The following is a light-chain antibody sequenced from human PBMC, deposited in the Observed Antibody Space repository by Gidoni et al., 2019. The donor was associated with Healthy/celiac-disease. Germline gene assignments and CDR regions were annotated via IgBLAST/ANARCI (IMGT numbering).Light chain of an antibody. CDR3: MQALQTPPFT. V-gene: IGKV2-28*01. Sequence: DMVMNQSPLTLPGTPGEPASISCRSSQSLLHSNGYNYLDWYLPKPGQSPQLLIYLVSNRASGVPDRFSGSGSGTDFTLKISRVEAEYVVVYYCMQALQTPPFTFGPGTKVDIK. CDR2: LVS. CDR1: QSLLHSNGYNY. J-gene: IGKJ3*01.